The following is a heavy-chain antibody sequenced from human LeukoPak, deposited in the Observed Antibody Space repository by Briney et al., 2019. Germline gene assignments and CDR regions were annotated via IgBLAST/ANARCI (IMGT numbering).Heavy chain of an antibody. CDR2: ISWNSGSI. Sequence: GGSLRLSCAASGFTFSTYSMNWVRQAPGKGLEWVSGISWNSGSIGYADSVKGRFTISRDNAKNSLYLQMNSLKADDTAVYYCARERYYYYYMDVWGKGTTVTISS. J-gene: IGHJ6*03. V-gene: IGHV3-48*04. CDR1: GFTFSTYS. CDR3: ARERYYYYYMDV.